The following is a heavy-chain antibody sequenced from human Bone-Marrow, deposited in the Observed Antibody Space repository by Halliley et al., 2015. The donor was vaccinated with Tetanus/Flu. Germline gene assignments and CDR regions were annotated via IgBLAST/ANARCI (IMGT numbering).Heavy chain of an antibody. Sequence: TLSLTCFVSGDSITGSNFYGGWIRQPPGKGLEWIGSIYYSGSASYNPSLKSRVTISVDTSRNQFSLKLSSVTAADTAVYYCARGPTVTTWGNWFDPWGQGTLVVVSS. CDR3: ARGPTVTTWGNWFDP. J-gene: IGHJ5*02. CDR1: GDSITGSNFY. D-gene: IGHD4-17*01. V-gene: IGHV4-39*07. CDR2: IYYSGSA.